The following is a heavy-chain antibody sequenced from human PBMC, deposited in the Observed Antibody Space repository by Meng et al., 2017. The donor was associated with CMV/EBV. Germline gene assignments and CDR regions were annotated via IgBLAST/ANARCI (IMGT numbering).Heavy chain of an antibody. J-gene: IGHJ3*02. CDR1: GFTFTSSA. Sequence: PVKVSCKASGFTFTSSAVQWVRQARGQRLEWIGWIVVGSGNTNYAQKFQERVTITRDMSTSTAYMELSSLRSEDTAVYYCAAAPYTASDAFDIWGQGTMVTVSS. CDR2: IVVGSGNT. CDR3: AAAPYTASDAFDI. V-gene: IGHV1-58*01. D-gene: IGHD5-18*01.